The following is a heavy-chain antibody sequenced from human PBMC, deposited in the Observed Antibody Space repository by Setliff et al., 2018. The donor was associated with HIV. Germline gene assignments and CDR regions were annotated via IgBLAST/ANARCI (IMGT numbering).Heavy chain of an antibody. Sequence: PSETQSLTCTVSGGSISSSYWSWIRQPQGKGLEWIGYIYYSGSTNYNPSLKSRVTISVDTSKNQFSLKLSSVTAADTAVYYCARARTPYYYDSSAYYFNYYYMDVCGKGTTVTVSS. D-gene: IGHD3-22*01. CDR2: IYYSGST. CDR1: GGSISSSY. CDR3: ARARTPYYYDSSAYYFNYYYMDV. V-gene: IGHV4-59*01. J-gene: IGHJ6*03.